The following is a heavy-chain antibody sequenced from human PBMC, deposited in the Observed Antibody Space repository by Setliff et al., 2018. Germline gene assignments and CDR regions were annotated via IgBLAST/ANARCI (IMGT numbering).Heavy chain of an antibody. V-gene: IGHV4-38-2*02. D-gene: IGHD2-2*01. CDR3: ARDSMAGVDY. J-gene: IGHJ4*02. CDR2: IYHSGST. Sequence: SETLSLTCAVSGYSISSGYYWGWIRQPPGKGLEWIGSIYHSGSTYYNPSLKSRVTISVDTSKNQFSLKLSPVTAADTAVYYCARDSMAGVDYWGQGTLVTVSS. CDR1: GYSISSGYY.